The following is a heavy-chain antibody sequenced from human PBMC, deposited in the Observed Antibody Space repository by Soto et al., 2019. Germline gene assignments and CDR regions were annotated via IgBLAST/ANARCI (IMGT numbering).Heavy chain of an antibody. V-gene: IGHV4-31*03. Sequence: SETLSLTCTVSGGSISSGGYYWSWIRQHPGKGLEWIGYIYYSGSTYYNPSLKSRVTISVDTSKNQFSLKLSSVTAADTAVYYCARAGFWSGYYTPTYYYYYMDVWGKGTTVTVSS. CDR1: GGSISSGGYY. D-gene: IGHD3-3*01. CDR2: IYYSGST. J-gene: IGHJ6*03. CDR3: ARAGFWSGYYTPTYYYYYMDV.